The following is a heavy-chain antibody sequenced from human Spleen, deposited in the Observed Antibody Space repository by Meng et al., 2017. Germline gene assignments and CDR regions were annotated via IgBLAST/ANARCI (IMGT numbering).Heavy chain of an antibody. CDR3: AREGLLWFGEPSYWYYGMDV. V-gene: IGHV4-34*01. CDR2: INHSGSI. CDR1: GGSFSGYY. Sequence: SETLSLTCAVYGGSFSGYYWSWIRQPPGKGLEWIGEINHSGSIDYNPSLKSRVTISVDTSKNQFSLKLSSVTAADTAVYYCAREGLLWFGEPSYWYYGMDVWGQGTTVTVSS. J-gene: IGHJ6*02. D-gene: IGHD3-10*01.